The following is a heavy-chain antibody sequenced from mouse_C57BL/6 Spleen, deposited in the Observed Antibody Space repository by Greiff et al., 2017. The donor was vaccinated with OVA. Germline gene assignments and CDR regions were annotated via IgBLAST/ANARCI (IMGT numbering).Heavy chain of an antibody. Sequence: VQLQQPGAELVKPGASVKLSCKASGYTFTSYWMHWVKQRPGQGLEWIGMIHPNSGSTNYNEKFKSKATLTVDKSSSTAYMQLSSLTSEDSAVYYCARRSSGYVHFDYWGQGTTLTVSS. CDR2: IHPNSGST. CDR3: ARRSSGYVHFDY. CDR1: GYTFTSYW. D-gene: IGHD3-2*02. J-gene: IGHJ2*01. V-gene: IGHV1-64*01.